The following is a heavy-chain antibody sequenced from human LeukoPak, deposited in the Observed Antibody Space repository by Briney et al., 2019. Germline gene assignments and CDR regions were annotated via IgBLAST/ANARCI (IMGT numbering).Heavy chain of an antibody. V-gene: IGHV4-59*01. CDR3: ASYDFWSGYYYDY. Sequence: PSETLSLTCTVSGGSISSYYWSWLRQPPGKGLEWIGYIYYSGSTNYNPSLKSRVTISVDTSKNQFSLKLSSVTAADTAVYYCASYDFWSGYYYDYWGQGTLVTVSS. CDR1: GGSISSYY. J-gene: IGHJ4*02. D-gene: IGHD3-3*01. CDR2: IYYSGST.